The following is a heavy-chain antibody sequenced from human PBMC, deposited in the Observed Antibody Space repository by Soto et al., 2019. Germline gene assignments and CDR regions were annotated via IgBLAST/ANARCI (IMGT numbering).Heavy chain of an antibody. CDR3: ARLPVLSLVAVWGFDY. D-gene: IGHD3-16*01. J-gene: IGHJ4*02. V-gene: IGHV5-10-1*01. Sequence: GESLKISCKVSGYIFTSYWISWVRQMPGKGLEWMGRIDPTDSYTDYSPSFQGHVTISVDKSINTAYLQWSSLKASDSAMYYCARLPVLSLVAVWGFDYWRLGTLVTVSS. CDR1: GYIFTSYW. CDR2: IDPTDSYT.